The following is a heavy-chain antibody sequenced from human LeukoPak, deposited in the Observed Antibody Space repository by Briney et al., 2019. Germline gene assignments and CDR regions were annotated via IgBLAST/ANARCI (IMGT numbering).Heavy chain of an antibody. CDR1: GFTFSSYA. D-gene: IGHD3-3*02. V-gene: IGHV3-30-3*01. J-gene: IGHJ4*02. CDR2: ISYDGSNK. Sequence: SLRLSCAASGFTFSSYAMHWVRQAPGKELEWVAVISYDGSNKYYADSVKGRFTISRDNSKNTLYLQMNSLRAEDTAVYYCARDFAVGFLEWLGYFDYWGQGTLVTVSS. CDR3: ARDFAVGFLEWLGYFDY.